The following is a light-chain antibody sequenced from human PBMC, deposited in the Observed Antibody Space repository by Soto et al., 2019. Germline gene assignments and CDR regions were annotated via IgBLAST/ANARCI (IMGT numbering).Light chain of an antibody. CDR3: QQYGASWT. V-gene: IGKV3-20*01. J-gene: IGKJ1*01. CDR2: DTS. CDR1: RSISSSS. Sequence: EILLTQSPGTLSLSPGERVTLSCRASRSISSSSLAWYQQKPGQAPRLLIYDTSSRATGIPDRFSGSGSETDFTFTIRRLEPEDFAVYYCQQYGASWTFGQGTKVDIK.